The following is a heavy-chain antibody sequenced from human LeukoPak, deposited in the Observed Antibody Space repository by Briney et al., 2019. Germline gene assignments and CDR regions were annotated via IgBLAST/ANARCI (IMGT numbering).Heavy chain of an antibody. D-gene: IGHD2-21*02. V-gene: IGHV3-30*03. CDR3: ASKWYCGGDCYYQIDF. CDR2: ISYDDGHK. CDR1: GFTFSSYV. J-gene: IGHJ4*02. Sequence: GGSLRLSCAASGFTFSSYVMHRVRQAPGKGLEWVALISYDDGHKYYADSVKGRFTISRDNSKNTLYLQMNSLRTEDTAVYYCASKWYCGGDCYYQIDFWGQGTLVSVSS.